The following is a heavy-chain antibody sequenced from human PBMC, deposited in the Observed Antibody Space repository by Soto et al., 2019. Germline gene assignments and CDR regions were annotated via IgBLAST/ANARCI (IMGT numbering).Heavy chain of an antibody. CDR3: ARGGYSGNSKDPFYI. V-gene: IGHV5-51*01. CDR1: VYTFTAYW. CDR2: IYPGDSDT. J-gene: IGHJ3*02. Sequence: GEALKISCKGSVYTFTAYWICWFRQMPVKGLEWMGIIYPGDSDTRYSPSFQGQVTISADKSISTAYLQWSSLKASDTAMFYCARGGYSGNSKDPFYIWGPGTMVTVSS. D-gene: IGHD6-25*01.